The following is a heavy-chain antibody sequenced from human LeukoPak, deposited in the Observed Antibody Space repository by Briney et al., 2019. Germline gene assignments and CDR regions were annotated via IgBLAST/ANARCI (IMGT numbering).Heavy chain of an antibody. CDR2: INSDGSST. Sequence: PGGSLRLSCAASGFTFSSYWMHWVRQAPGKGLVWVSRINSDGSSTSYADSVKGRFTMSRDNSKNTLYLQMNSLRAEDAAVYYCAMLNSGSHSYNGMDVWGQGTTVTVSS. CDR3: AMLNSGSHSYNGMDV. D-gene: IGHD1-26*01. J-gene: IGHJ6*02. V-gene: IGHV3-74*01. CDR1: GFTFSSYW.